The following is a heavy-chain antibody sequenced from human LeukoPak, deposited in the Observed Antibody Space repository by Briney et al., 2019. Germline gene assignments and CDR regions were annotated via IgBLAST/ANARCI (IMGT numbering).Heavy chain of an antibody. Sequence: PSETLSLTCTVSGGSISSYYWSWIRQPPGKGLEWIGYIYYSGSINYNPSLKSRVTISVDTSKNQFSLKLSSVTAADTAVYYCARVSSDSKGYYDSSGDAFDIWGQGTMVTVSS. J-gene: IGHJ3*02. V-gene: IGHV4-59*08. D-gene: IGHD3-22*01. CDR1: GGSISSYY. CDR3: ARVSSDSKGYYDSSGDAFDI. CDR2: IYYSGSI.